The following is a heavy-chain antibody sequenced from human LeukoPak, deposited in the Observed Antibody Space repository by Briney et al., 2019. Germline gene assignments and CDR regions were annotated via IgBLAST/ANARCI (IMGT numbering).Heavy chain of an antibody. CDR2: INHSRST. CDR3: ARGNGYYGSGSYYAYFDY. J-gene: IGHJ4*02. Sequence: SETLSLTCAVYGGSFSGYYWSWIRQPPGKGLEWIGEINHSRSTNYNPSLKSRVTISVDTSKNQFSLKLSSATAADTAVYYCARGNGYYGSGSYYAYFDYWGQGTLVTVSS. D-gene: IGHD3-10*01. CDR1: GGSFSGYY. V-gene: IGHV4-34*01.